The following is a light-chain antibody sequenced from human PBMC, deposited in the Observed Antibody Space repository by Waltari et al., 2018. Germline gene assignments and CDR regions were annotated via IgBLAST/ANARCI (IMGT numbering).Light chain of an antibody. CDR3: QKYESLPAT. CDR2: GAS. CDR1: QSVGRS. J-gene: IGKJ1*01. V-gene: IGKV3-20*01. Sequence: EIVLTQSPGTLSLSPGERATLSCRASQSVGRSLAWYQHKPGQAPRLLIYGASNRATGIPDRFSGSGFATDFSLTISRLEPEDFAVYYCQKYESLPATFGQGTKVEIK.